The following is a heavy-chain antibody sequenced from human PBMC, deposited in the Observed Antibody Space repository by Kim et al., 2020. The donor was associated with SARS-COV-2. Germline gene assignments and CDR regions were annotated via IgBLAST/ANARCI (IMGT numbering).Heavy chain of an antibody. CDR2: ISSSGSTI. Sequence: GGSLRLSCAASGFTFSDYYMSWIRQAPGKGLEWVSYISSSGSTIYYADSVKGRFTISRDNAKNSLYLQMNSLRAEDTAVYYCARDSLDIVVVPAAMGYPSYYYYGMDVWGQGTTVTVSS. CDR1: GFTFSDYY. V-gene: IGHV3-11*01. CDR3: ARDSLDIVVVPAAMGYPSYYYYGMDV. D-gene: IGHD2-2*03. J-gene: IGHJ6*02.